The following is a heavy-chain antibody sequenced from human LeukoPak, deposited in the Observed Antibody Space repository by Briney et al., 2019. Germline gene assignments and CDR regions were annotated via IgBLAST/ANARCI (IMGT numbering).Heavy chain of an antibody. CDR3: AKGVDYGGNPDY. CDR1: GFTFSNFG. D-gene: IGHD4-23*01. V-gene: IGHV3-30*18. CDR2: ISFDGTTQ. J-gene: IGHJ4*02. Sequence: SGGSLRLSCAASGFTFSNFGLHWVRQAPGKGLEWVAVISFDGTTQYYANSVKGRFTISRDNSKNTLYLQMNSLRADDTAVYYCAKGVDYGGNPDYWGQGTLVTVSS.